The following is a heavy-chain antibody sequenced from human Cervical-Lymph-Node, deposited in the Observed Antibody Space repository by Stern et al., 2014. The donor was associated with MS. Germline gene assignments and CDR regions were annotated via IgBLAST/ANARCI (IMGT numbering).Heavy chain of an antibody. V-gene: IGHV4-59*01. J-gene: IGHJ5*01. Sequence: QLQLQESGPGLVKPSATVSLTCTVSGGSMSSKYWNWIRQPPGKGLEWIGHIYSDGSTNYNPSLKSRVIISLDTSTNQFSLRLTSVTAADTAVYYCARVTGRGTRQNWFDSWGQGTLVTVSS. CDR2: IYSDGST. CDR3: ARVTGRGTRQNWFDS. CDR1: GGSMSSKY. D-gene: IGHD1-26*01.